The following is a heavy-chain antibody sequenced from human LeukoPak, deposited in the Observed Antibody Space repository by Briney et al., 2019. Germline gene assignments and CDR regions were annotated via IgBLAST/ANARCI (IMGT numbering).Heavy chain of an antibody. V-gene: IGHV3-30*19. CDR3: AKDQLVDYGSGSYFLSSARIRGSGMDV. Sequence: GTSLRLSCAASGFIFSSYGMHWVRQAPGKGLEWVAVISYDGSNKYYADSVKGRFTISRDNSKNTLYLQMNSLRAEDTAVYYCAKDQLVDYGSGSYFLSSARIRGSGMDVWGQGTTVTVSS. CDR2: ISYDGSNK. D-gene: IGHD3-10*01. J-gene: IGHJ6*02. CDR1: GFIFSSYG.